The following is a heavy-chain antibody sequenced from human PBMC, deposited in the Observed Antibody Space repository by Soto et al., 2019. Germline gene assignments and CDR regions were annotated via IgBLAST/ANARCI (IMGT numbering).Heavy chain of an antibody. J-gene: IGHJ5*02. D-gene: IGHD2-15*01. V-gene: IGHV1-18*01. CDR1: GYTFTSYG. CDR2: ISAYNGNT. Sequence: ASVKVSCKASGYTFTSYGISWVRQAPGQGLEWMGWISAYNGNTNYAQKLQGRVTMTTDTSTSTAYMELRSLRSDDTAVYYGARSVDLKNWFDPWGQGTMVTVSS. CDR3: ARSVDLKNWFDP.